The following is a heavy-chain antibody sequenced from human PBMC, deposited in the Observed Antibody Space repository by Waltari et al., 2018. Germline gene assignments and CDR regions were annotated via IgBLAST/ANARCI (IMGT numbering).Heavy chain of an antibody. CDR1: GYTFTSYC. CDR3: ARDSYYYDRRGFMIGEIYFDY. V-gene: IGHV1-18*01. J-gene: IGHJ4*02. D-gene: IGHD3-22*01. Sequence: QVQVVQSGAEVKKPGAPVNFSCTASGYTFTSYCFILLLQAPGQGLEWVGWISGYNGNTNEAQKLQGRVTLTTDTSTNTAYMELRSLTSDDKAVYYCARDSYYYDRRGFMIGEIYFDYWGQGTLVTVSS. CDR2: ISGYNGNT.